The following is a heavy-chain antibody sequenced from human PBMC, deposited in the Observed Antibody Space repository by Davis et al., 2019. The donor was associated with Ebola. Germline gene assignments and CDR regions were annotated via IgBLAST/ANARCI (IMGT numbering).Heavy chain of an antibody. Sequence: GESLKISCTASGFSFRPYVIHWVRQAPGKGLEYVSAIKSTGESTNYADSVKGRFSISRDNSKNTVYLQMTSLRLEDTAVYFCVKGWLVHDFWGQGTLVSVSS. D-gene: IGHD6-6*01. CDR1: GFSFRPYV. CDR2: IKSTGEST. J-gene: IGHJ4*02. CDR3: VKGWLVHDF. V-gene: IGHV3-64D*08.